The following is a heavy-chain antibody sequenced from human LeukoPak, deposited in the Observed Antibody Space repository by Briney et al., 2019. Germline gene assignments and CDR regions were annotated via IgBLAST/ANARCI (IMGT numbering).Heavy chain of an antibody. D-gene: IGHD3-10*01. CDR3: ARVGSYYDMDV. Sequence: GGSLRLSCAASGFSFSSYSMNWVRQAPGKGLEWVSVIESGGSTYYADSVKGRFTVSRDNFQNTLYLQMNSLRAEDTAVYYCARVGSYYDMDVWGQGTTVTVSS. CDR1: GFSFSSYS. V-gene: IGHV3-53*01. CDR2: IESGGST. J-gene: IGHJ6*02.